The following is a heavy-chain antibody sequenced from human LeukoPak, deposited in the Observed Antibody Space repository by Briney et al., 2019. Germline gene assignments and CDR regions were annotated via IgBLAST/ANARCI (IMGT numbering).Heavy chain of an antibody. Sequence: GGSLRLSCAASGFTFSSYWMSWVRQAPGKGLEWVANIKQDGSEKYYVDSVKGRFTISRDNSKNTLYLQMNSPRAEDTAVYYCANLDGSGSYQSWYYFDYWGQGTLVTVSS. CDR1: GFTFSSYW. J-gene: IGHJ4*02. D-gene: IGHD3-10*01. V-gene: IGHV3-7*01. CDR2: IKQDGSEK. CDR3: ANLDGSGSYQSWYYFDY.